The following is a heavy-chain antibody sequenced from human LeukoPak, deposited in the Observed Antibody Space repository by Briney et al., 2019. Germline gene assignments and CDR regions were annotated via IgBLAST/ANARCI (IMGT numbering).Heavy chain of an antibody. V-gene: IGHV1-8*01. CDR2: MNPNSGNT. J-gene: IGHJ4*02. Sequence: ASTKLSCRASGYTFTTYYVHWVRQAPRQGLEWMGWMNPNSGNTGYAQKFQGRVTITRNTSISTAYMELSSLRSEDTAVYYCARGLAGGRVYWGQGTLVTVSS. CDR3: ARGLAGGRVY. D-gene: IGHD3-16*01. CDR1: GYTFTTYY.